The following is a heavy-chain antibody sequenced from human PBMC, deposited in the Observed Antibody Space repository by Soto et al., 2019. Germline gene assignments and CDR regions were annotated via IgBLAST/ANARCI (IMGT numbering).Heavy chain of an antibody. J-gene: IGHJ4*02. CDR2: MNPNSGNT. Sequence: QVQLVQSGAEVKKPGASVKVSCRASGYTFTSYDINWVRQATGQGLEWMGWMNPNSGNTGYAQRFQGRVTMTTNTSISTAYMELNSLRSEDTAVYYCARELTSRAVDYWGQGTLVTVSS. V-gene: IGHV1-8*01. D-gene: IGHD3-16*01. CDR3: ARELTSRAVDY. CDR1: GYTFTSYD.